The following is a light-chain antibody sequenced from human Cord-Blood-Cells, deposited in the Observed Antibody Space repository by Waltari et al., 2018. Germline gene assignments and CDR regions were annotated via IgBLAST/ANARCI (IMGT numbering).Light chain of an antibody. CDR2: SNN. Sequence: QSVLTQPPSASGTPGQRVTISCSGSSSNIGSNTVNWYQQLPGTVPNLLIYSNNQRPSGVPDRFSGSKSGTSASLAISGLQSEDEADYYCAAWDDSLNGYVFGTGTKVTVL. CDR1: SSNIGSNT. CDR3: AAWDDSLNGYV. V-gene: IGLV1-44*01. J-gene: IGLJ1*01.